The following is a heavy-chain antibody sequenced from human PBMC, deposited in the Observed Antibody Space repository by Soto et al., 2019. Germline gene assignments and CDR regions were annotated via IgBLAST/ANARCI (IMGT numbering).Heavy chain of an antibody. CDR3: AVNLYSGHWAPVRD. V-gene: IGHV3-33*01. J-gene: IGHJ4*02. Sequence: QVQLVESGGGVVQPGRSLRLSCATPGFTFHSYGMHWVRQAPGKGLEWVAVIWDGGNTKYNVDSVKGRFTISRDISKNTLYLQMTSLRAEDTAVYYCAVNLYSGHWAPVRDWGQGTQVTVSS. CDR1: GFTFHSYG. CDR2: IWDGGNTK. D-gene: IGHD5-12*01.